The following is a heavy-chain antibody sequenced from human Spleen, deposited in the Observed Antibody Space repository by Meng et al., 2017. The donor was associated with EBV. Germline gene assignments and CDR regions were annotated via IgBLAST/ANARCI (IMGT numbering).Heavy chain of an antibody. Sequence: VHLQDAGPGLVKPSQTPAPTCAISGESVSSNSAAWNWIRQSPSRGLEWLGRTYYRSKWYNDYAVSVKSRITINPDTSKNQFSLQLNSVTPEDTAVYYCARDSDRYNWNGGNWFDPWGQGTLVTVSS. J-gene: IGHJ5*02. V-gene: IGHV6-1*01. CDR1: GESVSSNSAA. CDR3: ARDSDRYNWNGGNWFDP. D-gene: IGHD1-20*01. CDR2: TYYRSKWYN.